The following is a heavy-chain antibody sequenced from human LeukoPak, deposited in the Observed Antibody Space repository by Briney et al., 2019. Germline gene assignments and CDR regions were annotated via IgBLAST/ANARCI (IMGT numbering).Heavy chain of an antibody. Sequence: GGSLRLSCAASGFTFSSYSMNWVRQAPGKGLEWVSSISSSSSYIYYADSVKGRFTISRDNSKNTLYLQMNSLRAEDTAVYYCARTYYDILTALPLIDYWGQGTLVTVSS. J-gene: IGHJ4*02. V-gene: IGHV3-21*04. CDR2: ISSSSSYI. CDR3: ARTYYDILTALPLIDY. CDR1: GFTFSSYS. D-gene: IGHD3-9*01.